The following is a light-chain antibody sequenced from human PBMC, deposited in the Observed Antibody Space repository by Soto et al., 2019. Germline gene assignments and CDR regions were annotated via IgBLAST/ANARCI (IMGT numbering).Light chain of an antibody. J-gene: IGLJ1*01. CDR2: DVS. V-gene: IGLV2-14*01. CDR3: SSYTSSSSNV. CDR1: SSDVGGYSY. Sequence: QSVLTQPASVSGSPGQSITISCTGTSSDVGGYSYVSWYQQCPGKAPKLMIFDVSYRPSGVSNRFSGSKSGNTASLTISGLQAEDEAGYYCSSYTSSSSNVFGTGTKAPS.